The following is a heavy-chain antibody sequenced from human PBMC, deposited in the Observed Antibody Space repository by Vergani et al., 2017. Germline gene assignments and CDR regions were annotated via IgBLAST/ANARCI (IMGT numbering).Heavy chain of an antibody. CDR1: GAYVGSGGYY. J-gene: IGHJ6*03. V-gene: IGHV4-31*03. CDR3: GGQKDYCMDV. Sequence: QVQLQESGPGLVKASQTLALTCSVSGAYVGSGGYYWGWVRQRPGMGLDWIGYIYYSGTTYYNPSIESRLTISLDFSENLLSLKSTSETAADTAVYYCGGQKDYCMDVWGKGTTVTVS. CDR2: IYYSGTT.